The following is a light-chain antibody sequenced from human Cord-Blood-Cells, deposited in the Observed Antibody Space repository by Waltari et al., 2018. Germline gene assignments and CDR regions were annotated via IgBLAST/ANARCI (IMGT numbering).Light chain of an antibody. V-gene: IGLV3-19*01. CDR1: SLRSYY. Sequence: SSELTQDPAVSAALGQTVRITCQGDSLRSYYASCYQQKPGQAPVLVIYGQHNRPSGIPDRFSGSSSGNTASLTITGAQAEDEADYCCNSRDSSGNHVVFGGGTKLTVL. J-gene: IGLJ2*01. CDR2: GQH. CDR3: NSRDSSGNHVV.